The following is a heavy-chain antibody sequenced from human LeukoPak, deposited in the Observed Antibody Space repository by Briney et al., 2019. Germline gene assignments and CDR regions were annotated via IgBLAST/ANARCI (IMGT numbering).Heavy chain of an antibody. D-gene: IGHD2-21*02. CDR2: IYYSGST. V-gene: IGHV4-31*03. CDR3: ASSYCGGDCQLSDY. J-gene: IGHJ4*02. CDR1: GGSISSGGYY. Sequence: SQTLSLTCTVSGGSISSGGYYWSWIRQHPGKGLEWIGYIYYSGSTYYNPSLKSRVTISVDTSKNQFPLKLSSVTAADTAVYYCASSYCGGDCQLSDYWGQGSLVTVSS.